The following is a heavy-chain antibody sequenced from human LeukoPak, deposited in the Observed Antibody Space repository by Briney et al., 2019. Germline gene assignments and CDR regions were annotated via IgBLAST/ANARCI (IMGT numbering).Heavy chain of an antibody. CDR1: GGSFSGYY. CDR3: ARDVRNCSGGSCYSRERDYYYYYYMDV. D-gene: IGHD2-15*01. CDR2: INHSGST. Sequence: TSETLSLNCAVYGGSFSGYYWSWIRQPPGKGLEWIGEINHSGSTNYNPSLKSRVTISVDTSKNQFSLKLSSVTAADTAVYYCARDVRNCSGGSCYSRERDYYYYYYMDVWGKGTTVTVSS. V-gene: IGHV4-34*01. J-gene: IGHJ6*03.